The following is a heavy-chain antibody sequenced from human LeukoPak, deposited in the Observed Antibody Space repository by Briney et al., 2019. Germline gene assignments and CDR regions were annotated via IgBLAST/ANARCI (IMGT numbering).Heavy chain of an antibody. J-gene: IGHJ4*02. Sequence: GGSLRLSCAASGFTFSSYSMNWVRQAPGKGLEWVSSISSSSRYIYYADSVKGRFTISRDNAKNSLYLQMNSLRAEDTAVYYCARDEGTPSHHDCWGQGTLVTVSS. CDR3: ARDEGTPSHHDC. D-gene: IGHD2-15*01. CDR2: ISSSSRYI. CDR1: GFTFSSYS. V-gene: IGHV3-21*01.